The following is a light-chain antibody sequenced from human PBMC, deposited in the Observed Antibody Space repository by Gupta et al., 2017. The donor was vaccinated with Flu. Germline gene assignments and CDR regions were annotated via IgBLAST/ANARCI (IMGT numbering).Light chain of an antibody. V-gene: IGLV1-47*01. CDR2: RNS. J-gene: IGLJ2*01. CDR3: AAWDDSLRGVA. CDR1: SSNIAGNY. Sequence: QSVLTQPPSASGPLGQRVTISCSGSSSNIAGNYVYWYLQLPGTAPKLLIYRNSQRPSGGPDRFSGSKSGTSASLAISGLRSEDESDYYCAAWDDSLRGVAFGGGTKLTVL.